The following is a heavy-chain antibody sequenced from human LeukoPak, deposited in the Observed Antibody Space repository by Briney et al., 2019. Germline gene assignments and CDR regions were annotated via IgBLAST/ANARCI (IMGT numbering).Heavy chain of an antibody. D-gene: IGHD2-8*02. CDR3: ATYRQVLLPFES. V-gene: IGHV3-NL1*01. CDR1: GFTFRSYG. J-gene: IGHJ4*02. Sequence: PGGSLRLSCGASGFTFRSYGMHWVRQAPGKGLEWVSSIFPSGGEIHYADSVRGRFTISRDNSKSTLSLQMNSLRAEDTAIYYCATYRQVLLPFESWGQGTLVTVSS. CDR2: IFPSGGEI.